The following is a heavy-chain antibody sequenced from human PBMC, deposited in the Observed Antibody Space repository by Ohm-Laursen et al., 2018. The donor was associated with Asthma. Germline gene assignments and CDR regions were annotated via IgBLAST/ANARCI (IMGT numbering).Heavy chain of an antibody. CDR1: GGSISSGGYY. D-gene: IGHD1-26*01. J-gene: IGHJ4*02. CDR3: ARVTLGATLDY. CDR2: IYYSGST. V-gene: IGHV4-31*03. Sequence: SDTLSLTCTVSGGSISSGGYYWSWIRQHPGKGLEWIGYIYYSGSTYYNPSLKSRVTISVDTSENQFSLKLSSVTAADTAVYYCARVTLGATLDYWGQGTLVTVSS.